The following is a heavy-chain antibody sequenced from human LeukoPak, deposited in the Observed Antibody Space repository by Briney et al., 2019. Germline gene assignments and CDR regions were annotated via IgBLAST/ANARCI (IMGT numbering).Heavy chain of an antibody. CDR1: GFTFNTYN. V-gene: IGHV3-21*01. Sequence: GGSLRLSCAASGFTFNTYNMNWVRQAPGKGLEWVSSITSSSSYIYYADSVKGRFTISRDNAKSSLYLQMNSLRAEDTAVYYCARDRWTNYYDSSGYDIFDYWGQGTLVTVSS. CDR2: ITSSSSYI. J-gene: IGHJ4*02. D-gene: IGHD3-22*01. CDR3: ARDRWTNYYDSSGYDIFDY.